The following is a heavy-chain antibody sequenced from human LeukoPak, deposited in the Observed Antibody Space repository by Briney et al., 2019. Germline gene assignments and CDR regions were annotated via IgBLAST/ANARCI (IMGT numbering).Heavy chain of an antibody. CDR1: GFTFNFYG. D-gene: IGHD3-16*01. J-gene: IGHJ4*02. V-gene: IGHV3-21*01. CDR3: ARDRVVWGSYSFVD. CDR2: ISSSSSYI. Sequence: GGSLRLSCAASGFTFNFYGMNWVRQAPGKGLEWVSSISSSSSYIYYADSVKGRFTISRDNAKNSLYLQMNSLRAEDTAVYYCARDRVVWGSYSFVDWGQGTLVTVSS.